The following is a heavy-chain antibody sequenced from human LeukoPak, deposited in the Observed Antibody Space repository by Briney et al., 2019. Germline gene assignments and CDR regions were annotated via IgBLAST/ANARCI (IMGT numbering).Heavy chain of an antibody. CDR1: GFIFSSYG. CDR3: ARVRVAYGSGSYFNSFFEY. J-gene: IGHJ4*02. D-gene: IGHD3-10*01. CDR2: IQFDESET. V-gene: IGHV3-30*02. Sequence: GGSLRLSCTASGFIFSSYGMHWVRQAPGKRPEWVAFIQFDESETHYGDSVKGRFSISRDISKNTLYLQMNSLRAEDTALYYCARVRVAYGSGSYFNSFFEYWGQGTLVTVSS.